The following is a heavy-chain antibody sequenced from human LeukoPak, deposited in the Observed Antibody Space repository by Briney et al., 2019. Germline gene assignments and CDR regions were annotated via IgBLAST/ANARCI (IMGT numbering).Heavy chain of an antibody. CDR1: GFTFSNEA. Sequence: GGSPRLSCAVSGFTFSNEAMGWGRQLRGGGLEWVSTISPGGGTTYYAESMKGRFTISRDNSKNTLYLQMNSLRAEDTAVYYCSKKGQADDDGKPDWGQGTLVTVSP. J-gene: IGHJ4*02. V-gene: IGHV3-23*01. D-gene: IGHD1-1*01. CDR2: ISPGGGTT. CDR3: SKKGQADDDGKPD.